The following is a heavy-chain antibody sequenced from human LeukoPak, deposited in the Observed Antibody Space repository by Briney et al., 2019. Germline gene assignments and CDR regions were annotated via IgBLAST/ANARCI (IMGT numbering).Heavy chain of an antibody. CDR1: GFTFSSYG. CDR3: AKDSYSRSFEYFQH. J-gene: IGHJ1*01. V-gene: IGHV3-30*18. Sequence: GRSLRLSCAASGFTFSSYGMHWVRQAPGKGLEWVAVISHDDSNKYYADSVKGRFTISRDNSKNTVYLQMNSLRTEDTAVYYCAKDSYSRSFEYFQHWGQGTLVTVSS. D-gene: IGHD1-26*01. CDR2: ISHDDSNK.